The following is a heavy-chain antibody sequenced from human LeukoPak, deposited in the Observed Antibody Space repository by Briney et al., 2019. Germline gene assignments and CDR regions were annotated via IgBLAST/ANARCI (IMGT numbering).Heavy chain of an antibody. CDR3: ARLTRGRISTDLIVD. V-gene: IGHV4-39*01. CDR2: LSYSGST. Sequence: PSETLSLTCTVSGASISGYYWGSIRQPPGKGLEWIGSLSYSGSTYYSPSLKSRVTISVDTSRNQFSLKLSSVTAADSAVYYCARLTRGRISTDLIVDWGQGTLVSVSS. J-gene: IGHJ4*02. D-gene: IGHD2-21*01. CDR1: GASISGYY.